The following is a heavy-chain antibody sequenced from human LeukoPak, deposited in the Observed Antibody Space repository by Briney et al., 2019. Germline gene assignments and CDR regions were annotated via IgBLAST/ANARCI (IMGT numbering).Heavy chain of an antibody. Sequence: SETLSLTCAVYGGSFSGYYWSWIRQPPGKGLEWIGEINHSGGTNYNPSLKGRVTISVDTSKNQFSLKLSSVTAADTAVYYCARGWSYGDYDPAFYFDYWGQGTLVTVSS. CDR1: GGSFSGYY. CDR3: ARGWSYGDYDPAFYFDY. CDR2: INHSGGT. D-gene: IGHD4-17*01. V-gene: IGHV4-34*01. J-gene: IGHJ4*02.